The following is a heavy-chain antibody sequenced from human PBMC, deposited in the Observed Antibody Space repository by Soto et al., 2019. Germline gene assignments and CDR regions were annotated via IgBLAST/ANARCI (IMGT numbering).Heavy chain of an antibody. V-gene: IGHV1-69*13. CDR2: IIPIFGTA. J-gene: IGHJ4*02. CDR3: ARGGYITGTHFDY. D-gene: IGHD1-7*01. CDR1: GGTFSSYA. Sequence: ASVKVSCKASGGTFSSYAISWVRQAPGQGLEWMGGIIPIFGTANYAQKFQGRVTITADESTSTAYMELSSLRSEDTAVYYCARGGYITGTHFDYWGQGTLVTVSS.